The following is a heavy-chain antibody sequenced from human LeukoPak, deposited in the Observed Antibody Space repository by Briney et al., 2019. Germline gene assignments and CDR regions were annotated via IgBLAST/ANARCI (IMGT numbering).Heavy chain of an antibody. D-gene: IGHD3-10*01. Sequence: GRSLRLSCAASGFTFSSYGMHWVRQAPGKGLEWVAVIWYDGSNKYYADSVKGRFTISRDNSKNTLYLQMNSLRAEDTAVYYCARDYYYGSGSYVDYWGQGTPVTVSS. CDR3: ARDYYYGSGSYVDY. J-gene: IGHJ4*02. CDR1: GFTFSSYG. V-gene: IGHV3-33*01. CDR2: IWYDGSNK.